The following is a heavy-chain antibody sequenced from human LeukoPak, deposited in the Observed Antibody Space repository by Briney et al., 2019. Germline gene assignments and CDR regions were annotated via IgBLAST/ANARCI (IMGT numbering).Heavy chain of an antibody. J-gene: IGHJ4*02. Sequence: PGGSLRLSCAASGFTFSDSYMTWVRQAPGEGVEWVAYISGSGHDINYSDSVKGRFTISRDNAKNSLYLQMNSLRAEDTALYYCARDIISGSSAVDYWGQGTLVTVSS. CDR2: ISGSGHDI. V-gene: IGHV3-11*05. CDR1: GFTFSDSY. CDR3: ARDIISGSSAVDY. D-gene: IGHD1-26*01.